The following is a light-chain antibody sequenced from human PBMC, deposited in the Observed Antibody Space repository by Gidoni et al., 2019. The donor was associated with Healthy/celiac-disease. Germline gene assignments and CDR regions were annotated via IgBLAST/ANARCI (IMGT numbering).Light chain of an antibody. CDR2: DNN. Sequence: QSVFTQPPSVSAAPGQKVTISCSGSSSNIGNNYVSWYQQLPGTAPKLLIYDNNKRPSGIPDRFSGSKSGTSATLGITGLQTGDEADYYCGTWDSSLSGAYVFGTGTKITVL. J-gene: IGLJ1*01. CDR1: SSNIGNNY. V-gene: IGLV1-51*01. CDR3: GTWDSSLSGAYV.